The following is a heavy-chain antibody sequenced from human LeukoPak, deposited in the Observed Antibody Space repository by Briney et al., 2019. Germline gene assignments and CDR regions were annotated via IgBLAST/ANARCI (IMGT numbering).Heavy chain of an antibody. CDR3: ARDIWGSSG. CDR1: GPSISSGGYS. CDR2: IYHTGST. D-gene: IGHD3-16*01. J-gene: IGHJ4*02. V-gene: IGHV4-30-2*01. Sequence: SETLSLTCAVSGPSISSGGYSWNWLRQPPGKGLEWIGCIYHTGSTYYNPSLKSRFTMSVDKSKNQFSLKLNSVTAADTAVYFCARDIWGSSGWGQGTLVTVSS.